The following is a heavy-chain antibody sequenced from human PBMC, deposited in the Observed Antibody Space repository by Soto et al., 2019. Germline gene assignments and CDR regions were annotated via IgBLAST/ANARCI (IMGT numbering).Heavy chain of an antibody. CDR1: GGSISSSSYY. V-gene: IGHV4-39*01. CDR3: ARHVGPNYYYYMDV. J-gene: IGHJ6*03. Sequence: PSETLSLTCTVSGGSISSSSYYWGWIRQPPGKGLEWIGSIYYSGSTYYNPSLKSRVTISVDTSKNQFSLKLSSVTAADTAVYYCARHVGPNYYYYMDVWGKGTKVTVSS. CDR2: IYYSGST.